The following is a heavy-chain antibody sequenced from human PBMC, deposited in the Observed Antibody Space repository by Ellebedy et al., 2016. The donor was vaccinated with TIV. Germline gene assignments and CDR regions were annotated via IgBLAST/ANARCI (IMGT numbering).Heavy chain of an antibody. CDR1: GGSISSTSYY. Sequence: MPSETLSLTCTVSGGSISSTSYYWGWVRQPPGKGLEWLGSIYYRGTTYYNPSLKGRVTMSVEVSNNQFSLNLNSVTAADTAVYFCVRTRYSGYEFVNWFDPWGQGTLVTVSS. V-gene: IGHV4-39*01. D-gene: IGHD5-12*01. CDR2: IYYRGTT. J-gene: IGHJ5*02. CDR3: VRTRYSGYEFVNWFDP.